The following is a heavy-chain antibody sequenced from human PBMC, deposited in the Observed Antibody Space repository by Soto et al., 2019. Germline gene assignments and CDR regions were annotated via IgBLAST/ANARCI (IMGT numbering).Heavy chain of an antibody. D-gene: IGHD2-15*01. CDR3: ARGDCVGGTCYSLAGSFYYYMDV. J-gene: IGHJ6*03. V-gene: IGHV3-74*01. CDR1: GFTFSHYW. Sequence: EVQLVESGGGLVQPGGSLRLSCAASGFTFSHYWMYWVRQAPGKGLVWVSRINSDGSVSSYADSVKGRLTISRDNVKNTLSLQMDSLRAENTAVYYCARGDCVGGTCYSLAGSFYYYMDVWGKGTTVTVFS. CDR2: INSDGSVS.